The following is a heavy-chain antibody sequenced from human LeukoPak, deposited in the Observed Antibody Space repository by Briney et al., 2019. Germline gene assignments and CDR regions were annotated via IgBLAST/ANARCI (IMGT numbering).Heavy chain of an antibody. V-gene: IGHV4-38-2*02. CDR2: IYHSGST. D-gene: IGHD2-2*01. Sequence: EASETLSLTCTVSGYFISSGYYWGWIRQPPGKGLEWIGSIYHSGSTYYNPSLKSRVTISVDTSKNQFSLKLSSVTAADTAVYYCARDGDIVVVPAAMISPFDPWGQGTLVTVSS. CDR1: GYFISSGYY. CDR3: ARDGDIVVVPAAMISPFDP. J-gene: IGHJ5*02.